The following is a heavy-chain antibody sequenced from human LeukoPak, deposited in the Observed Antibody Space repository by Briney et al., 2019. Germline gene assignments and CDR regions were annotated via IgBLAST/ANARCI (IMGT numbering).Heavy chain of an antibody. J-gene: IGHJ6*03. Sequence: SETLSLTCAVSGVSISSNSYYWGWIRQPRGKGLEWIGSIYYSGSTYYNPSLKTRVTISVDTSKNQFSLNLTSLTAADTAVYYCARDRKYYYHMDVWGKGTTVTVSS. CDR3: ARDRKYYYHMDV. CDR2: IYYSGST. CDR1: GVSISSNSYY. D-gene: IGHD1-14*01. V-gene: IGHV4-39*07.